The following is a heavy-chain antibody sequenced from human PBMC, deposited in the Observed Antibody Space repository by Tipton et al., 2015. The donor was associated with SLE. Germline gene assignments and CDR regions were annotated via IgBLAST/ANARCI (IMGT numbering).Heavy chain of an antibody. CDR1: GGSINGYF. Sequence: TLSLTCTVSGGSINGYFWSWIRQSAGKGLEWIGRIYSSGTTNYNPSLGSRVTISIDTSSNQFSLKLTSVTAADTAVYYCATVGANGGWTSYYALAVWGQGTTVTVSS. D-gene: IGHD4/OR15-4a*01. CDR2: IYSSGTT. CDR3: ATVGANGGWTSYYALAV. V-gene: IGHV4-4*07. J-gene: IGHJ6*02.